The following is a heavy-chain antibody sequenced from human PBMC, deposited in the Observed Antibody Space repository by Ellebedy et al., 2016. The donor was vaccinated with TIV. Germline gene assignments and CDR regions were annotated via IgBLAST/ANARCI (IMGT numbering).Heavy chain of an antibody. Sequence: GESLKISCVVSGFTFSTYAMRWFRQAPGKGLEWVSSLTTGGVTFYAESVKDRFTISRDSSKNTLYLQMNSLRVEDTAVYYCASRKGSSFDYWGQGALVTVSS. CDR1: GFTFSTYA. V-gene: IGHV3-23*01. CDR3: ASRKGSSFDY. J-gene: IGHJ4*02. CDR2: LTTGGVT. D-gene: IGHD6-19*01.